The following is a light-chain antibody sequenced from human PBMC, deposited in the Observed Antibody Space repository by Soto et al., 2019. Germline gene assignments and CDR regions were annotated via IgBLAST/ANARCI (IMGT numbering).Light chain of an antibody. CDR3: QSYDNRLRAV. J-gene: IGLJ1*01. Sequence: QSVLTQPPSVSGDPGQTVTISCTGSGSNIGAGYNVHWYQQLPGTAPKLLIHGNSNRPSGVPDRFSASKSGTSASLAITGLQVEDEGNYYCQSYDNRLRAVFGSGTKVTVL. CDR2: GNS. V-gene: IGLV1-40*01. CDR1: GSNIGAGYN.